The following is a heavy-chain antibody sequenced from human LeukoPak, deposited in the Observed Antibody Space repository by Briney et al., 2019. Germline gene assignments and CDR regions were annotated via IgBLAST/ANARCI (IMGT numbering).Heavy chain of an antibody. J-gene: IGHJ4*02. CDR3: AKDGYGSGSRGGYFDY. Sequence: GGSLRLSCAASGFTFDDYAMHWVRQAPGKGLEWVSLISWDGGSTYYADSVKGRFTISGDNSKNSLYLQMNSLRAEDTALYYCAKDGYGSGSRGGYFDYWGQGTLVTVSS. CDR2: ISWDGGST. D-gene: IGHD3-10*01. V-gene: IGHV3-43D*03. CDR1: GFTFDDYA.